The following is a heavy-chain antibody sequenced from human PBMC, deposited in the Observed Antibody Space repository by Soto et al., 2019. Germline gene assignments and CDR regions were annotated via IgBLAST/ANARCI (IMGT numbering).Heavy chain of an antibody. V-gene: IGHV5-10-1*01. CDR3: ARQIYDSDTGPNFQYYFDS. J-gene: IGHJ4*02. CDR2: IDPSDSQT. CDR1: GYIFASYW. Sequence: ESLKISCKGSGYIFASYWITWVRQKPGKGLEWMGRIDPSDSQTYYSPSFRGHVTISVTKSITTVFLQWSSLRASDTAMYYCARQIYDSDTGPNFQYYFDSWGQGTPVTVSS. D-gene: IGHD3-22*01.